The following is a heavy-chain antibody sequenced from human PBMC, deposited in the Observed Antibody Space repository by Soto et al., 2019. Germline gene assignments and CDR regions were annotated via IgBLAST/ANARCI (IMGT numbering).Heavy chain of an antibody. V-gene: IGHV1-69*13. CDR1: GGTFSIYA. CDR2: IIPIFGTA. D-gene: IGHD3-10*01. J-gene: IGHJ5*02. Sequence: SVKVSCKASGGTFSIYAISWVRQAPGQGLEWMGGIIPIFGTANYAQKFQGRVTITADESTSTTYMELSSLRSEDTAVYYCASTPSRGINNWFDPWGQGTLVTVSS. CDR3: ASTPSRGINNWFDP.